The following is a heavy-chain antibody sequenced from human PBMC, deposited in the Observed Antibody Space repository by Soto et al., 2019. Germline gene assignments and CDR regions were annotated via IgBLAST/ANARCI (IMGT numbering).Heavy chain of an antibody. CDR3: VRDRPPAWFAP. Sequence: QVQLVQSGAEVKEPGASVKVSCKASGYTFTAFWIHWVRQAPGQGPEWVARIDPKNGATKHARVLEATITVTSQPSTSTVYMDISSLISDDTPFYFCVRDRPPAWFAPWGQGTLVTVSS. J-gene: IGHJ5*02. V-gene: IGHV1-46*01. CDR2: IDPKNGAT. CDR1: GYTFTAFW.